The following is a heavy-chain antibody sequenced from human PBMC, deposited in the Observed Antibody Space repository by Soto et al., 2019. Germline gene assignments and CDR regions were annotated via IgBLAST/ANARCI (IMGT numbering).Heavy chain of an antibody. CDR3: ARDGQLTGTTPHYYYYMDV. V-gene: IGHV3-21*01. CDR1: GFTFSSYS. J-gene: IGHJ6*03. CDR2: ISSSSSYI. D-gene: IGHD1-20*01. Sequence: GGSLRLSCAASGFTFSSYSMNWVRQAPGKGLEWVSSISSSSSYIYYADSVKGRFTISRDNAKNSLYLQMNSLRAEDTAVYYCARDGQLTGTTPHYYYYMDVWGKGTTVTVSS.